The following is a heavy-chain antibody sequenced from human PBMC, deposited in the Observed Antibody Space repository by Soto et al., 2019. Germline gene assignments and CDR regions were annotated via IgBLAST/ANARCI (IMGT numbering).Heavy chain of an antibody. Sequence: ASGPTLVNPTQTLTLTCTFSGFSLSTSGVGVGWIRQPPGKALEWLALIYWNDDKRYSPSLKSRLTITKDTSKNQVVLTMTNMDPVDTATYYCARGLTTVVTPSLYYFDYWGQGTLVTVSS. CDR1: GFSLSTSGVG. J-gene: IGHJ4*02. D-gene: IGHD4-17*01. CDR3: ARGLTTVVTPSLYYFDY. V-gene: IGHV2-5*01. CDR2: IYWNDDK.